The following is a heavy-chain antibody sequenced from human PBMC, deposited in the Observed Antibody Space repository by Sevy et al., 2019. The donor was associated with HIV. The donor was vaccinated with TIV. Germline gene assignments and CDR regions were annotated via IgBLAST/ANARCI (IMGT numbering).Heavy chain of an antibody. Sequence: GGSLTLSCTASGFYFGIHWVRQAPGKGLEWVALIWYDGINKDYADSVKGRFTISRVNSKNTVFLQMNSLRAEDTGMYYCARWGNSSGIDYWGQGTLVTVSS. J-gene: IGHJ4*02. CDR1: GFYFG. CDR3: ARWGNSSGIDY. V-gene: IGHV3-33*01. D-gene: IGHD3-22*01. CDR2: IWYDGINK.